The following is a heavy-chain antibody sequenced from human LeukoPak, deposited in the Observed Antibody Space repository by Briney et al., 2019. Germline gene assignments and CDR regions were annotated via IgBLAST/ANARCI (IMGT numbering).Heavy chain of an antibody. CDR3: ARDGILGNSYGELDY. V-gene: IGHV1-46*01. J-gene: IGHJ4*02. D-gene: IGHD5-18*01. CDR1: GYTFTSYY. Sequence: ASVKVSCKASGYTFTSYYMHWVRQAPGQGLEWMGIINPSGGSTSYAQKFQGRVTMTRDTSTSTVYMELGSLRSEDTAVYYCARDGILGNSYGELDYWGQGTLVTVSS. CDR2: INPSGGST.